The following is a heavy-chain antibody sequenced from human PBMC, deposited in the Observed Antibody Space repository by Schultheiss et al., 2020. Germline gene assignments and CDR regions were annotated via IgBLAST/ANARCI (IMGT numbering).Heavy chain of an antibody. D-gene: IGHD6-19*01. Sequence: WGSMRLSCAASGFTFDDYGMSWVRQAPGKGLEWVSGINWNGGSTGYADSVKGRFTISRDNAKNSLYLQMNSLRAEDTALYYCARGGYSSGWYYYYYGMDVWGQGTTVTVSS. CDR1: GFTFDDYG. J-gene: IGHJ6*02. CDR3: ARGGYSSGWYYYYYGMDV. CDR2: INWNGGST. V-gene: IGHV3-20*04.